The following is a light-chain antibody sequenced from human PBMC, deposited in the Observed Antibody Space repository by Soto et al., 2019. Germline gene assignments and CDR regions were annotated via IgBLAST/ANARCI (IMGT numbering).Light chain of an antibody. CDR2: SNN. V-gene: IGLV1-44*01. Sequence: QPVLTQPPSASGTPGQRVTISCSGSSSNIGTNPVNWYHQLPGTAPKLLIYSNNNRPSGVPDRFSGSKSGTSASLAISGLQSEDESEYYCAAWDDSLNGVVFGGGTKLTVL. J-gene: IGLJ3*02. CDR1: SSNIGTNP. CDR3: AAWDDSLNGVV.